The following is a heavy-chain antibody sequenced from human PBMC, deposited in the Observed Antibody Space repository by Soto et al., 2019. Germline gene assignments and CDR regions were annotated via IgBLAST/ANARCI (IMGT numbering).Heavy chain of an antibody. V-gene: IGHV4-39*07. D-gene: IGHD3-10*01. CDR3: AKDVEGSYYSTFEY. CDR2: INNTGST. CDR1: GGSVSSNSYS. J-gene: IGHJ4*02. Sequence: PSETLSLTCTVSGGSVSSNSYSWGWIRQPPGKRMERIGNINNTGSTHYNPSLESRVTMSVDTSKNQFSLKLSSVTAADTAVYYCAKDVEGSYYSTFEYWGQGTLVTVSS.